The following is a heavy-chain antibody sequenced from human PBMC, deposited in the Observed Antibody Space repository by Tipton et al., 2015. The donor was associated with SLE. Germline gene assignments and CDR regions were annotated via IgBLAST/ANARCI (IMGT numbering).Heavy chain of an antibody. CDR1: GGSISSNNNY. V-gene: IGHV4-39*07. Sequence: TLSLTCTVSGGSISSNNNYWAWIRQPPGRGLEWIASIYYSGSTYYNPSLKSRVTISVDTSKNQFSLKLSSVTAADTAVYYCARIMADWNYDYWGQGTLVTVSS. CDR2: IYYSGST. J-gene: IGHJ4*02. D-gene: IGHD1-7*01. CDR3: ARIMADWNYDY.